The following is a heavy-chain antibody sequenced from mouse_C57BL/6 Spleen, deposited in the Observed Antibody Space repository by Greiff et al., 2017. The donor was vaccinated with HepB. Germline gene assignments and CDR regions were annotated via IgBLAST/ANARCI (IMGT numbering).Heavy chain of an antibody. CDR1: GFTFSDYG. V-gene: IGHV5-15*01. Sequence: EVHLVESGGGLVQPGGSLKLSCAASGFTFSDYGMAWVRQAPRKGPEWVAFISNLAYSIYYADTVTGRFTISRENAKNTLYLEMSSLRSEDTAMYYCARQNYYGRSPWYFDVWGTGTTVTVSS. J-gene: IGHJ1*03. CDR2: ISNLAYSI. D-gene: IGHD1-1*01. CDR3: ARQNYYGRSPWYFDV.